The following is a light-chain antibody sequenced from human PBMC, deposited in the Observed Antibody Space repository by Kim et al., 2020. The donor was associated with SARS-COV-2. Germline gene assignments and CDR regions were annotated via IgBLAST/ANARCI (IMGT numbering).Light chain of an antibody. V-gene: IGLV3-21*01. Sequence: SYELTQPPSVSVAPGKTARITCGGNNIGSKSVHWYQQKPGQAPVLVIYYDSDRPSGIPERFSGSNSGNTATLTISGVEAGDEADYYCQVGESSSDHGVFGGGTQLTVL. CDR3: QVGESSSDHGV. J-gene: IGLJ3*02. CDR2: YDS. CDR1: NIGSKS.